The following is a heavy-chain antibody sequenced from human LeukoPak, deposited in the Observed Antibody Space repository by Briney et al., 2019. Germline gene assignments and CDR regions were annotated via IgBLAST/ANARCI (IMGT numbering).Heavy chain of an antibody. CDR2: IWYDGSNK. V-gene: IGHV3-33*01. D-gene: IGHD3-3*01. CDR1: GFTFSSYG. J-gene: IGHJ3*02. CDR3: ARVLGVVITKGAFDI. Sequence: GGSLRLSCAASGFTFSSYGMHWVRQAPGKGLEWVAVIWYDGSNKYYADSVKGRFTISRENSKNTLYLQMNSLRAEDTAVYYCARVLGVVITKGAFDIWGQGTMVTVSS.